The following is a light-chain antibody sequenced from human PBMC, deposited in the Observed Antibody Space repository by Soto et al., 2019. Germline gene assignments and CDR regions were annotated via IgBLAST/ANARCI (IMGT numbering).Light chain of an antibody. CDR2: DVT. CDR3: CSYVGTYSYV. V-gene: IGLV2-11*01. Sequence: QSALTQPRSVSGSRGQSITISCTGTSSDVGAYNYVSWYQQHPGKVPKLMLYDVTKRPSGVPDRFSGSKSGNTASLTISGLQAEDEADYYCCSYVGTYSYVFGTGTKVTAL. J-gene: IGLJ1*01. CDR1: SSDVGAYNY.